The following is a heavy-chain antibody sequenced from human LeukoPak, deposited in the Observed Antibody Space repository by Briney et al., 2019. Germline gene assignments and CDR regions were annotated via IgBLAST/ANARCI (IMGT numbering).Heavy chain of an antibody. J-gene: IGHJ4*02. Sequence: SETLSLTCTVSGGSISSGSYYWSWIRQPAGKRLEWIGRIYTSGSTNYNPSLKSRVTISVDTSKNQFSLKLSSVTAADTAVYYCARDDPLYCSSTSCYGQGFDYWGQGTLVTVSS. CDR3: ARDDPLYCSSTSCYGQGFDY. D-gene: IGHD2-2*01. CDR1: GGSISSGSYY. V-gene: IGHV4-61*02. CDR2: IYTSGST.